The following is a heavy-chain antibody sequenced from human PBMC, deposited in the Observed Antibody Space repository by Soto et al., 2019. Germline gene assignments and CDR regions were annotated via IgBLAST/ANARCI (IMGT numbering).Heavy chain of an antibody. CDR3: AKGMATIAVRVGAVDY. V-gene: IGHV3-30*18. CDR2: ISYDGSNK. CDR1: GFTFSSYG. D-gene: IGHD1-26*01. Sequence: QVQLVESGGGVVQPGRSLRLSCAASGFTFSSYGMHWVRQAPGKGLEGVAVISYDGSNKYYADSVKGRFTISRDNSKNTLYLQMNSLRAEDTAVYYCAKGMATIAVRVGAVDYWGQGTLVTVSS. J-gene: IGHJ4*02.